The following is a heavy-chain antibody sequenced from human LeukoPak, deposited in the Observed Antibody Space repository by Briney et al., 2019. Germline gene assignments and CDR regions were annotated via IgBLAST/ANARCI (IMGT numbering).Heavy chain of an antibody. CDR2: TYHSGST. Sequence: SQTLSLTCAVSGGSISSGGYSWSWIRQPPGKGLEWIGYTYHSGSTYYNPSLKSRATISVDGSKNQFSLMLNSVTAADTAVYYCAVASGSYYNAWGQGTLVTVSS. CDR3: AVASGSYYNA. CDR1: GGSISSGGYS. J-gene: IGHJ5*02. D-gene: IGHD3-10*01. V-gene: IGHV4-30-2*01.